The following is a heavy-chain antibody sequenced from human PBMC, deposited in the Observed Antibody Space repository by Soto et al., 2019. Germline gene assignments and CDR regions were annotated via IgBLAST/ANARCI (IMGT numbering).Heavy chain of an antibody. Sequence: ASVKVSCKASGYTFTSYDINWVRQATGQGLEWMGWMNPNSGNTGYAQKFQGRVTMTRNTSISTAYMELSSLRSEDTAVYYCAIGLNPTVIWFGELLGLYGMDVWGQGTTVTVSS. CDR3: AIGLNPTVIWFGELLGLYGMDV. CDR2: MNPNSGNT. D-gene: IGHD3-10*01. J-gene: IGHJ6*02. V-gene: IGHV1-8*01. CDR1: GYTFTSYD.